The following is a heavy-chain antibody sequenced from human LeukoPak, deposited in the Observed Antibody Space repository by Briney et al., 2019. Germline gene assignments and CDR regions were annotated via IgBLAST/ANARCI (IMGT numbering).Heavy chain of an antibody. CDR2: INPNSGGT. D-gene: IGHD3-10*01. Sequence: ASVTVSCKASGYTFTGYYMHWVRQAPGQGLEWMGWINPNSGGTNYAQKFQGRVTMTRDTSISTAYMELSRLRSDDTAVYHCARWTGVYFDYWGQGTLVTVSS. CDR1: GYTFTGYY. CDR3: ARWTGVYFDY. J-gene: IGHJ4*02. V-gene: IGHV1-2*02.